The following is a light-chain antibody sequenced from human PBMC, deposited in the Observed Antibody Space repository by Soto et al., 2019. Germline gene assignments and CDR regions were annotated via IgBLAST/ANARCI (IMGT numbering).Light chain of an antibody. J-gene: IGKJ1*01. CDR1: QSVTGNS. V-gene: IGKV3-20*01. Sequence: ELVLTQSPGTLSLSPGERATLSYRASQSVTGNSLAWYRQNRGQAPRLIIYDVSTRATGIPDRFSGSGSGTDFTLSISRLEPEDFALFFCQHYGGSLWTFGQGTRVEIK. CDR2: DVS. CDR3: QHYGGSLWT.